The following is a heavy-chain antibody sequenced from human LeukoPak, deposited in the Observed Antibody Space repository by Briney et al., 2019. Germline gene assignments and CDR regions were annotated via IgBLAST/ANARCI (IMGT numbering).Heavy chain of an antibody. CDR2: ISTSSSYI. CDR1: GFTFNGYS. J-gene: IGHJ4*02. V-gene: IGHV3-21*01. CDR3: ARNRGDPSYFDY. Sequence: GGSLRLSCTASGFTFNGYSMNWVRQAPGKGLEWVSSISTSSSYIYYADSVKGRFTISRNNPNNSLYLQMNSLRAEDAAVYYCARNRGDPSYFDYWGQGTLVTVSS. D-gene: IGHD4-17*01.